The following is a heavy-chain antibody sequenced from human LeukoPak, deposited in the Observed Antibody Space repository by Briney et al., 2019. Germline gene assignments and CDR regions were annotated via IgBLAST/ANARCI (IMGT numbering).Heavy chain of an antibody. J-gene: IGHJ4*02. V-gene: IGHV3-15*01. CDR2: IKSKTDGGTT. D-gene: IGHD6-13*01. CDR3: TTDQVGSSWPYYFDY. CDR1: GVTFSNAW. Sequence: GPLRHSCAASGVTFSNAWMCSVRQAPRKGLEWGGRIKSKTDGGTTDHAAPVKGRFTISRDDSNNTLYLQTNSLKTEDTAVYYCTTDQVGSSWPYYFDYWGQGTLVTVSS.